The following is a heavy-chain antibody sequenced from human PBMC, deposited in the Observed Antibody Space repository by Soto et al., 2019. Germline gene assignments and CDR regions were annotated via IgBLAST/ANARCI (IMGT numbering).Heavy chain of an antibody. CDR3: TTDGSGSGGFDF. CDR2: IKNNDNGAAK. V-gene: IGHV3-15*01. D-gene: IGHD2-15*01. J-gene: IGHJ4*02. CDR1: GFTFTNAW. Sequence: EVQLVESGGGLVKPGGSLRLSCAASGFTFTNAWMNWVRQAPGKGLEWVGRIKNNDNGAAKDYSTPVEGSFTISRDDSDNTVYLQMNSLKTVDSAVYYWTTDGSGSGGFDFWGQGTLVTVSS.